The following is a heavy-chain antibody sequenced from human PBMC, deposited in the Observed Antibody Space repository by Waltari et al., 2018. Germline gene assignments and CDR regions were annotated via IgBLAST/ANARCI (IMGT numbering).Heavy chain of an antibody. CDR2: IHTTGRT. J-gene: IGHJ6*02. V-gene: IGHV4-4*07. CDR3: ARDLLYIGGNYFYSGLDV. Sequence: QVQLQESGPGLVKPSETLSLTCTVSGASLSGYSWSWIRPPAGPGLEWIGRIHTTGRTSYNPSLKTRLTLSLDTSTNQFSLKLSSLTAADTAVYYCARDLLYIGGNYFYSGLDVWGQGTTVTVSS. CDR1: GASLSGYS. D-gene: IGHD1-26*01.